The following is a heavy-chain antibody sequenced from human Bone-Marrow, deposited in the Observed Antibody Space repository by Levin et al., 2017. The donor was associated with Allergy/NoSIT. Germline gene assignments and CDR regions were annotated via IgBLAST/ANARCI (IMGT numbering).Heavy chain of an antibody. CDR3: ARTGVYWGLNFDY. CDR1: GYTFTGYY. D-gene: IGHD1-26*01. J-gene: IGHJ4*02. Sequence: ASVKVSCKASGYTFTGYYMHWVRQAPGQGLEWMGWINPNSGGTNYAQKFQGRVTMTRDTSISTAYMELSRLRSDDTAVYYCARTGVYWGLNFDYWGQGTLVTVSS. CDR2: INPNSGGT. V-gene: IGHV1-2*02.